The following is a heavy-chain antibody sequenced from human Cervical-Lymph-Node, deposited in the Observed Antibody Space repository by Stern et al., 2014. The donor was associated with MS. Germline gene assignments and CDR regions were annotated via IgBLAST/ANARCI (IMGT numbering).Heavy chain of an antibody. CDR1: GYTFTGNY. D-gene: IGHD3-9*01. CDR2: ISPNSGGT. CDR3: ARGTYFDYYYYGMDV. Sequence: VQLVESGAEVQKPGASVKVSCKASGYTFTGNYIHWVRQAPGQGLEWMGRISPNSGGTKDAQKFQGRVSMARDTSISTAYMELSRLRSDDTAVYYCARGTYFDYYYYGMDVWGQGTTVTVSS. J-gene: IGHJ6*02. V-gene: IGHV1-2*06.